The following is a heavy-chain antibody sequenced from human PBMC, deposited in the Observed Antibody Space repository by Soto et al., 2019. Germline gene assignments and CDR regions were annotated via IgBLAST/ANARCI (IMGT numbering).Heavy chain of an antibody. D-gene: IGHD4-4*01. CDR2: IIPIFGTA. J-gene: IGHJ5*02. CDR3: AGVSDSHYNDSHASSYP. CDR1: GGTFNSYA. Sequence: SVKVSCKASGGTFNSYAISWVRQAPGQGLEWMGGIIPIFGTANYAQKFQGRVTITADESTSTAYLELSSLRSEDTAVYYCAGVSDSHYNDSHASSYPWGQGALVTVSS. V-gene: IGHV1-69*13.